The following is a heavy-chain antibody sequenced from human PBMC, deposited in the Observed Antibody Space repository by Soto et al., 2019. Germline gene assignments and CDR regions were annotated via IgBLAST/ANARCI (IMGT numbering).Heavy chain of an antibody. D-gene: IGHD1-26*01. J-gene: IGHJ4*02. CDR1: GVNFNIYA. CDR3: ATSATTNHFGQ. V-gene: IGHV3-23*01. CDR2: ISGGGRVT. Sequence: SVRLCCASSGVNFNIYALNWVRQAPGKGLEWVSSISGGGRVTYYADSVKGRFTISRDDSNNTLYLQMTSLRPYDTAVFYCATSATTNHFGQWGQGTLVRVSS.